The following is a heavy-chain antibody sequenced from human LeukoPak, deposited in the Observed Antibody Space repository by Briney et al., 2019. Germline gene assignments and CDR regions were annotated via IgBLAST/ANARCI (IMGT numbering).Heavy chain of an antibody. CDR2: IRSKAYGGTG. D-gene: IGHD3-22*01. J-gene: IGHJ4*02. CDR1: GFIFGHYA. CDR3: ARDLYDSSGFYFGH. Sequence: GGSLRLSCAGSGFIFGHYAMSWFRQAPGKGLEWVGLIRSKAYGGTGEYAAAVKGRFIISRDDSNNIAYLQMKSLKIEDTAVYYCARDLYDSSGFYFGHWGQGTLVTVSS. V-gene: IGHV3-49*03.